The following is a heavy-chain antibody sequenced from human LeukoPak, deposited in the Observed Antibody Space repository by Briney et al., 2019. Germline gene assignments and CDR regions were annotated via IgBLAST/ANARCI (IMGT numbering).Heavy chain of an antibody. CDR3: ARVGILTNDAFDI. D-gene: IGHD3-9*01. Sequence: PGGSLRLSCSASGFTFSSYAMHWVRQAPGKGLEYVSAISSNGGSTYYADSVKGRFTISRDNSKNTLYLQMSSLRAEDTAVYYCARVGILTNDAFDIWGQGTMVTVSS. CDR2: ISSNGGST. V-gene: IGHV3-64D*06. J-gene: IGHJ3*02. CDR1: GFTFSSYA.